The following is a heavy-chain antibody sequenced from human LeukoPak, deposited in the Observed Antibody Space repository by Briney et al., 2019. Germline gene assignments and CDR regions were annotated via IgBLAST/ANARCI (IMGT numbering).Heavy chain of an antibody. CDR1: GGTFSSYA. J-gene: IGHJ6*04. CDR2: IIPIFGTA. Sequence: GASVKVSCKASGGTFSSYAISWVRQAPGQGLEWMGGIIPIFGTANYAQKFQGRVTITADESTSTAYMELSSLRSEDTAVYYCARDAGYCSSTSCSPTEYYYYGMDVWGKGTTVTVSS. CDR3: ARDAGYCSSTSCSPTEYYYYGMDV. D-gene: IGHD2-2*03. V-gene: IGHV1-69*01.